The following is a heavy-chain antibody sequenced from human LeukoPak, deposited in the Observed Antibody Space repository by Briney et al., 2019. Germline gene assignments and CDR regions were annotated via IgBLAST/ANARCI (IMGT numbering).Heavy chain of an antibody. J-gene: IGHJ4*02. D-gene: IGHD3-10*01. CDR2: IIGSGLTT. CDR3: AKAVGVWYGAFGY. V-gene: IGHV3-23*01. Sequence: GGSLRLSCAASGFTFSSYAMSWVRQAPGKGLEWVSAIIGSGLTTYYADSVKGRFTISRDNSKNTLYLQMNSLRAEDTAVYYCAKAVGVWYGAFGYWGQGTLVTVSS. CDR1: GFTFSSYA.